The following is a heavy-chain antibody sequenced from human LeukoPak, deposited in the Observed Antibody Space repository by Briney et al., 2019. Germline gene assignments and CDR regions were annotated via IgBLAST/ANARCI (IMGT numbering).Heavy chain of an antibody. CDR1: GGSISNYY. CDR3: ARHKFGRGLDY. V-gene: IGHV4-59*08. CDR2: IYYTGST. D-gene: IGHD3-10*01. Sequence: WETLSLTCSVSGGSISNYYWSWFRKSPGKRLDWIGHIYYTGSTTYNPSLKSRVTISVDTSRNQFSLKVNSVTAADTAVYYCARHKFGRGLDYWGQGTLVTVSS. J-gene: IGHJ4*02.